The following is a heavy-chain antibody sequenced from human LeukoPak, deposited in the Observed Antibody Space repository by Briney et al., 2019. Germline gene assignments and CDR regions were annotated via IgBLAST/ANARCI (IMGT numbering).Heavy chain of an antibody. CDR3: ARSYCGGNCYSGSYWYFDL. D-gene: IGHD2-21*02. CDR2: IYYSGST. Sequence: SETLSLTCTVSGGSISSSSYYWGWIRQPPGKGLEWIGSIYYSGSTYYNPSLKSRVTISVDTSKNQFFLKLSSVTAADTAVYYCARSYCGGNCYSGSYWYFDLWGRGTLVTVSS. V-gene: IGHV4-39*07. CDR1: GGSISSSSYY. J-gene: IGHJ2*01.